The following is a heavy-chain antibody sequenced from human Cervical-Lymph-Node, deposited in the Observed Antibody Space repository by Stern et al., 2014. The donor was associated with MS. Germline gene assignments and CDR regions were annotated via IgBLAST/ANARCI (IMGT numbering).Heavy chain of an antibody. CDR2: ISGSGDST. V-gene: IGHV3-23*04. CDR3: VRPPPNSGYLAFDF. D-gene: IGHD3-22*01. Sequence: EVQLEESGGGLVQPGGSLRLSCAASGFTFSNDAMRWVRQAPGKGLEWVSLISGSGDSTYYADSVKGRFTISRDNSKNTLYLQMNSLRAEDTAVYYCVRPPPNSGYLAFDFWGQGTLVTVSS. CDR1: GFTFSNDA. J-gene: IGHJ4*02.